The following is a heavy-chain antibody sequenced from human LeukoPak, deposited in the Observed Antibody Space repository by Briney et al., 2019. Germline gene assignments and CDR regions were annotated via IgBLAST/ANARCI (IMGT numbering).Heavy chain of an antibody. Sequence: GGSLGLSCAASGLTFSSYAMTWVRQAPGKGLEWVSSITVSGLTTYYADSVKGRFTISRDNTKSTLFLQMNSLRAEDTAVYYCAKGLRTLDQWGQGTLVTVSS. J-gene: IGHJ4*02. CDR3: AKGLRTLDQ. CDR1: GLTFSSYA. CDR2: ITVSGLTT. V-gene: IGHV3-23*01.